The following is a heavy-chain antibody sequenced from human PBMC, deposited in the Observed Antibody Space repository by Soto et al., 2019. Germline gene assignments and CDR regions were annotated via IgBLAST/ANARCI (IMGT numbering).Heavy chain of an antibody. V-gene: IGHV1-46*01. CDR2: VNPSGGHT. Sequence: ASVKVSCKASGDTFTDYYIHWVRQAPGQGLEWMGTVNPSGGHTTYAQHFLGRVTMTRDTSTSTLYMELTSLTSDDTAIYYCARGGHVVVVTAPSDYWGQGTLVTVSS. D-gene: IGHD2-21*02. J-gene: IGHJ4*02. CDR3: ARGGHVVVVTAPSDY. CDR1: GDTFTDYY.